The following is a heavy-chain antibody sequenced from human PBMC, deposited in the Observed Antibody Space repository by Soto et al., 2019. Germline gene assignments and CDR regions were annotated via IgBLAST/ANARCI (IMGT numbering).Heavy chain of an antibody. J-gene: IGHJ4*02. D-gene: IGHD1-1*01. CDR3: AREDTTKSWGFDY. V-gene: IGHV3-48*03. CDR2: ISSTGNTI. CDR1: GFSFSSYE. Sequence: GGSLRLSCAASGFSFSSYEMNWVRQAPGKGLEWLSFISSTGNTIYYTDSVKGRFTISRDNAKNSLYLQVDSLRAEDTAVYFCAREDTTKSWGFDYWGQGILVTVSS.